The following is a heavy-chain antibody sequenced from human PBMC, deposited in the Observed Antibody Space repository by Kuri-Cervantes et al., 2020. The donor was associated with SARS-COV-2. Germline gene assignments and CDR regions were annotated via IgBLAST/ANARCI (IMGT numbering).Heavy chain of an antibody. Sequence: GGSLRLSCAASGFTFSSYAMHRVRQAPGKGLEWVAVISYDGSNKYYADSVKGRFTISRDNSKNTLYLQMNSLRAEDTAVYYCVIVDTAMVGFGDYWGQGTLVTVSS. CDR2: ISYDGSNK. CDR1: GFTFSSYA. J-gene: IGHJ4*02. D-gene: IGHD5-18*01. V-gene: IGHV3-30-3*01. CDR3: VIVDTAMVGFGDY.